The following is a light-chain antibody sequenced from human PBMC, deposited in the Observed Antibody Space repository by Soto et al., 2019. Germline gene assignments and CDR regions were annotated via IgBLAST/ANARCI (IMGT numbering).Light chain of an antibody. J-gene: IGKJ4*01. Sequence: EIVLTQSPATLSLSPGESVSLSCRVSQSVSSYLARYQQKPGQAPRLLIYDASNRATGIPARFSGSGSGTDFTLTISSLEPEDFAVYYCQQRSNWPHLTFGGGTKVDIK. CDR3: QQRSNWPHLT. CDR2: DAS. V-gene: IGKV3-11*01. CDR1: QSVSSY.